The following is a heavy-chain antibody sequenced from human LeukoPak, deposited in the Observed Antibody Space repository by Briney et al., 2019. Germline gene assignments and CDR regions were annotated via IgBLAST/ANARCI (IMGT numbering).Heavy chain of an antibody. V-gene: IGHV3-30*18. CDR3: AKAPGRGGYSHLDY. J-gene: IGHJ4*02. CDR2: ISYDGSNK. CDR1: GFTFSSYG. Sequence: GGSLRLSCAASGFTFSSYGMHWVRQAPGKGLEWVAVISYDGSNKCYADSVKGRFTISRDNSKNTLYLQMNSLRAEDTAVYYCAKAPGRGGYSHLDYWGQGTLVTVSS. D-gene: IGHD2-21*01.